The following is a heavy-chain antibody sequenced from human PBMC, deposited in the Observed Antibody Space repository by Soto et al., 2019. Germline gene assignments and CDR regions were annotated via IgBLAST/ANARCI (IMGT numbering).Heavy chain of an antibody. Sequence: QGTLKESGPTLVKPTQTLTLTCSFSGFSLTTSGVGVGWIRQSPGKALEWLALIYWSGDEDYRPSLKSRLSIFKATSKNNVVLIMTNMDPVETATYYCGRGLGTLPVFAFDIWGQGTMVTVSS. CDR3: GRGLGTLPVFAFDI. CDR2: IYWSGDE. D-gene: IGHD1-7*01. V-gene: IGHV2-5*01. CDR1: GFSLTTSGVG. J-gene: IGHJ3*02.